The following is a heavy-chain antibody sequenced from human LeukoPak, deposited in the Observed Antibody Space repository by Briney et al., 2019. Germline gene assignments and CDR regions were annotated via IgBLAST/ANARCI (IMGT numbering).Heavy chain of an antibody. J-gene: IGHJ4*02. CDR2: ISWNSGSI. D-gene: IGHD2-2*01. V-gene: IGHV3-9*01. CDR3: AKGSQYQLSMYYFDY. Sequence: CLRLSWAASVDTFDDYAMHWVRKAPWKGLEWVSGISWNSGSIGYADSVKGRFTISRDNAKNSLYLQMNSLRAEDTALYYCAKGSQYQLSMYYFDYWGQGTLVTVSS. CDR1: VDTFDDYA.